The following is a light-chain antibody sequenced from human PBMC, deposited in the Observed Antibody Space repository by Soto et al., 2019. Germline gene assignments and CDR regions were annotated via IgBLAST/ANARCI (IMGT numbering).Light chain of an antibody. J-gene: IGLJ1*01. Sequence: QSVLTQPPSVSGALGQRVTISCTGSTSNIGAGFDVHWYQQFPGTAPKLLIFGNNNRPSGVPDRFSGSKSGTSASLAITGLQAEDEADYFCATWDDSLNGFYVFGTGTKVTVL. V-gene: IGLV1-40*01. CDR3: ATWDDSLNGFYV. CDR1: TSNIGAGFD. CDR2: GNN.